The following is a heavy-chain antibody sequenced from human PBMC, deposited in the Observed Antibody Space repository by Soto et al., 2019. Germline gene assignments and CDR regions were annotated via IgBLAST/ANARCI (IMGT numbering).Heavy chain of an antibody. Sequence: SETLSLTCTVSGGSLSSYYWSWIRRPPGMGLEWIASISYSETTNYNSSLKSRVTISIDTSRNQFSLTLNSVTAADTAVYYCARGRMQREGYLMDVWGQGTLVTVSS. CDR1: GGSLSSYY. CDR3: ARGRMQREGYLMDV. V-gene: IGHV4-59*12. J-gene: IGHJ6*02. CDR2: ISYSETT. D-gene: IGHD6-25*01.